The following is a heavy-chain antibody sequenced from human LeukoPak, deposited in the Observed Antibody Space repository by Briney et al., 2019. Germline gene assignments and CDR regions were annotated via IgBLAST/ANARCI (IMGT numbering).Heavy chain of an antibody. CDR1: GGSFSGYY. J-gene: IGHJ4*02. CDR3: ARVGAAGTDY. V-gene: IGHV4-34*01. D-gene: IGHD6-13*01. Sequence: SETLSLTCAVYGGSFSGYYWNWIRQPPGKGLEWIGEINHSGRTNYNPSLKSRVTISVDTSKNQFSLKLSSVTAADTAVYYCARVGAAGTDYWGQGTLVTVSS. CDR2: INHSGRT.